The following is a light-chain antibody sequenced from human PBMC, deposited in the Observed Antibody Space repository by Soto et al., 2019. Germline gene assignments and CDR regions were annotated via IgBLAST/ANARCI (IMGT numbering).Light chain of an antibody. CDR3: QNYNGAPWT. Sequence: DIQMTQSPSSLSASVGDRVTITCRASQGISNYLVWYQQKPGKVPKLLIYAAFTLKSGVPSRFSGSGSGTDFTLTISSLQPEDVATYYCQNYNGAPWTVGQGTKVEIK. CDR2: AAF. J-gene: IGKJ1*01. CDR1: QGISNY. V-gene: IGKV1-27*01.